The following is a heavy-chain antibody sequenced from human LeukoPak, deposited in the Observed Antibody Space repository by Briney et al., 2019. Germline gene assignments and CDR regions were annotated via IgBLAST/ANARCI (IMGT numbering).Heavy chain of an antibody. V-gene: IGHV4-39*07. CDR1: GGSISNSNYC. Sequence: SETLSLTCTVSGGSISNSNYCWGWIRQPPGKGLEWIGSIYYSGSTYYNPSLKIRVTISVDTSKKQISLKLSSVTAADTAVYYCARVPYYYDRSGYYLGYYFDYWGQGTLVTVSS. CDR3: ARVPYYYDRSGYYLGYYFDY. D-gene: IGHD3-22*01. J-gene: IGHJ4*02. CDR2: IYYSGST.